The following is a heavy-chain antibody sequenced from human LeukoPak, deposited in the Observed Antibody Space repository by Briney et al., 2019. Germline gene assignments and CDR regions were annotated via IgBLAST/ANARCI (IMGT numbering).Heavy chain of an antibody. CDR1: GYTFTSYG. CDR2: ISAYNGNT. D-gene: IGHD1-26*01. CDR3: ARDLRAGELRWAFGWFDP. V-gene: IGHV1-18*01. J-gene: IGHJ5*02. Sequence: GASVKVSCKASGYTFTSYGISWVRQTPGQGLEWMGWISAYNGNTNYAQKLQGRVTMTTDTSTSTAYMELSRLRSDDTAVYYCARDLRAGELRWAFGWFDPWGQGTLVTVSS.